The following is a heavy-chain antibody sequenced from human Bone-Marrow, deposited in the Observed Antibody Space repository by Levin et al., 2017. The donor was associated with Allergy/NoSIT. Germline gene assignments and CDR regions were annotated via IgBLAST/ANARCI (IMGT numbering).Heavy chain of an antibody. Sequence: RGESLKISCAASGFTFSSYGMHWVRQAPGKGLEWMAVISSDADSEFYADSVKGRFTVSRDNSRNTMFLQMNSLRTEDTAMYYCAKERRITMIRGVLMSDPLDIWGQGTMVTVST. CDR1: GFTFSSYG. J-gene: IGHJ3*02. V-gene: IGHV3-30*18. CDR3: AKERRITMIRGVLMSDPLDI. D-gene: IGHD3-10*01. CDR2: ISSDADSE.